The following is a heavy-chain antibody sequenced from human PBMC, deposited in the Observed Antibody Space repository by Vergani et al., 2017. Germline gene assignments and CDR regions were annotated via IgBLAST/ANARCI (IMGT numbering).Heavy chain of an antibody. Sequence: EVPLVPSGAEVKKPGESLTISRKGSGYSFTSYWIGWVRQMPGKGREGMWIIYPGDSDTRYSPSFQGQVTISADKSIRTAYLHWSSLKASDTAMYYCARRDCYTDYWGQGSLVTVSS. CDR3: ARRDCYTDY. V-gene: IGHV5-51*01. J-gene: IGHJ4*02. D-gene: IGHD2-21*01. CDR1: GYSFTSYW. CDR2: IYPGDSDT.